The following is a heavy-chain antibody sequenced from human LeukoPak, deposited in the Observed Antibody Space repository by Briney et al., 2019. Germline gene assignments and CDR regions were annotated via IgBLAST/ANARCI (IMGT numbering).Heavy chain of an antibody. V-gene: IGHV3-7*01. J-gene: IGHJ4*02. CDR2: MDEYGSDI. D-gene: IGHD2-21*01. CDR1: GFDFSGFS. CDR3: ARDWMLFHRPDY. Sequence: GGSLRLSCVVSGFDFSGFSMSWVRQAPGKGLEWVAIMDEYGSDIFYVESVKDRFTISRDNAKNSLFLQMNSLRAEDTAMYYCARDWMLFHRPDYWGQGTLVTVSS.